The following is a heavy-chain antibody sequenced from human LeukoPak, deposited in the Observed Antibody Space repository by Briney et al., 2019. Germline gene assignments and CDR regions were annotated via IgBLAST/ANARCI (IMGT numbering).Heavy chain of an antibody. Sequence: SETLSLTCTVSGGSISSYYWSWIRQPPGKGLEWIGYIYYSGSTNYNPSLKSRVTISVDTSKNQFSLKLTSVTAADTAVYYCARTCDTSGYFYAHFYYMDVWGKGTTVTISS. D-gene: IGHD3-22*01. CDR3: ARTCDTSGYFYAHFYYMDV. J-gene: IGHJ6*03. V-gene: IGHV4-59*08. CDR1: GGSISSYY. CDR2: IYYSGST.